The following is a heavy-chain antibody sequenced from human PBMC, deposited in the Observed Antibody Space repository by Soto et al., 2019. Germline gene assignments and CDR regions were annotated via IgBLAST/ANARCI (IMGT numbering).Heavy chain of an antibody. CDR2: FDPEDGET. Sequence: GASVKVSCKVSGYTLTELSMHWVRQAPGKGLEWMGCFDPEDGETIYAQKFQGRVTMTEDTSTDTAYMELSSLRSEDTAVYYCATDLLGSYMGVVVYVYWGQGTLVTVSS. V-gene: IGHV1-24*01. D-gene: IGHD1-26*01. CDR3: ATDLLGSYMGVVVYVY. J-gene: IGHJ4*02. CDR1: GYTLTELS.